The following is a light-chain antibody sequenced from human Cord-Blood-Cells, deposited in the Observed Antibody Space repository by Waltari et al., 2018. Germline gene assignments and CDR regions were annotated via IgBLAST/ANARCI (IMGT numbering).Light chain of an antibody. CDR2: DAS. CDR1: QSVSRY. V-gene: IGKV3-11*01. CDR3: QQRSNWPPT. J-gene: IGKJ4*01. Sequence: EIVLTQSPATLSLSPGERATLSCRASQSVSRYLAWYQQKPGQAPRLLIYDASKRGTGIPARFSGSGSGTDFTLTISSLEPEDFAVYYCQQRSNWPPTFGGGTKVEIK.